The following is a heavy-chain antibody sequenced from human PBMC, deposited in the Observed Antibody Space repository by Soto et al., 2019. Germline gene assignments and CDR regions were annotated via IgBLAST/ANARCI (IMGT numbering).Heavy chain of an antibody. V-gene: IGHV1-69*13. D-gene: IGHD3-3*01. CDR1: GGSSSVAA. CDR3: ASVLRGGNITIYQSGMDI. Sequence: PVKGSWKGVGGSSSVAASSRGSKTNGKGLEWMGGIIPIFGTANYAQKFQGRVTITADESTSTAYMELSSLRSEDTAVYYWASVLRGGNITIYQSGMDIWGQGTTVSVSS. CDR2: IIPIFGTA. J-gene: IGHJ6*02.